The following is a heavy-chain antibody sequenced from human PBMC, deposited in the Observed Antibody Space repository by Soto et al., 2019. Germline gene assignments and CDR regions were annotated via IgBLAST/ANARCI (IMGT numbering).Heavy chain of an antibody. V-gene: IGHV3-48*01. Sequence: GGSLRLSCAASGFTFSSYSMNWVRQSPGKGLEWVSYISSSSSTIYYADSVKGRFTISRDNAKNSLYLQMNSLRAEDTAVYYCSRDLWTTVNRFYYDLWGRGTLVTVSS. J-gene: IGHJ2*01. CDR3: SRDLWTTVNRFYYDL. CDR1: GFTFSSYS. D-gene: IGHD4-17*01. CDR2: ISSSSSTI.